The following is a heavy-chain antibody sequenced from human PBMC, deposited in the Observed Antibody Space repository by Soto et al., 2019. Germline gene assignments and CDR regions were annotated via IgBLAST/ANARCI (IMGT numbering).Heavy chain of an antibody. J-gene: IGHJ4*02. D-gene: IGHD3-3*01. V-gene: IGHV3-30*18. CDR1: GFPFSNYG. CDR2: ISYEGSNK. Sequence: QVQLVESGRGVVQPGRSLRLSCVASGFPFSNYGMHWVRQAPGKGLEWLAVISYEGSNKYYSDSVKGRFTISRDNSNSTLYLQMNSLRAEDTAVYYCAKGYNIDFWSAGDYFDFWGQGTLVTVSP. CDR3: AKGYNIDFWSAGDYFDF.